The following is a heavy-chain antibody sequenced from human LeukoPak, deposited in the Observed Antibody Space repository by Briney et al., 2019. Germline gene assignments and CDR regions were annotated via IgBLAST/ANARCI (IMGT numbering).Heavy chain of an antibody. CDR1: GFTFSSYA. V-gene: IGHV3-23*01. CDR2: ISGSGGST. CDR3: VRRGDASSGWGDNDF. Sequence: GGSLRLSCAASGFTFSSYAMIWVRQAPGKGLEWVSAISGSGGSTYYADSVKGRFTVSRDNSKNTLYLQMESLRVEDTAVYYCVRRGDASSGWGDNDFWGQGALVTVSS. D-gene: IGHD6-19*01. J-gene: IGHJ4*02.